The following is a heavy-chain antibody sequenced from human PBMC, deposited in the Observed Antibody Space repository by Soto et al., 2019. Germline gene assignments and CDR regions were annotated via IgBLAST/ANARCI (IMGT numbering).Heavy chain of an antibody. Sequence: EVQLLESGGGLVQPGGSLRLSCAASGFTFSSYAMSWVRQAPGKGLEWVSSISGSGGNTYYADSVKGRFTISRDNSKNTLLLQMNSLRAEDTAVYYCAKDQRGFSSTARIDYWGQGTLVTVAS. D-gene: IGHD6-13*01. J-gene: IGHJ4*02. CDR1: GFTFSSYA. CDR2: ISGSGGNT. CDR3: AKDQRGFSSTARIDY. V-gene: IGHV3-23*01.